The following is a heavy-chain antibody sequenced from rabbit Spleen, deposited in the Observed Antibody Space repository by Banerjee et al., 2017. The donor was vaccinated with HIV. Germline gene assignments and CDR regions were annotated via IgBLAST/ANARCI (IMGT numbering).Heavy chain of an antibody. CDR2: IDAGSSGFT. D-gene: IGHD8-1*01. J-gene: IGHJ6*01. Sequence: QEQLVESGGGLVQPEGSLTLTCKASGFSFSDRDVMCWVRQAPGKGLEWIACIDAGSSGFTYFASWAKGRFTISKTSSTTVTLQVTSLTAADTSTYFCARDSGTSFSSYGMDLWGPGTLVTVS. V-gene: IGHV1S45*01. CDR3: ARDSGTSFSSYGMDL. CDR1: GFSFSDRDV.